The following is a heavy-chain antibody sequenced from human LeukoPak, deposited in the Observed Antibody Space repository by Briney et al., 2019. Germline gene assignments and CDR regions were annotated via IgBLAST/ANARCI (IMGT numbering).Heavy chain of an antibody. J-gene: IGHJ3*01. CDR3: AKSTYYYDTFVNAFDL. Sequence: SETLSLTCTVSGGSISSGGYYWSWIRQPPGKGLEWIGSIYYGGSTYYNASLRSRVTTSVDTSKNQFSLKLSSVTAADTAVYYRAKSTYYYDTFVNAFDLWGQGTVVTVSS. CDR1: GGSISSGGYY. D-gene: IGHD3-22*01. CDR2: IYYGGST. V-gene: IGHV4-39*07.